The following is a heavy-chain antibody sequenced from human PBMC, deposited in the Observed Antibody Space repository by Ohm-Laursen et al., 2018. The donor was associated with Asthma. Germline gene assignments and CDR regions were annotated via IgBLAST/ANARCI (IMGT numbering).Heavy chain of an antibody. V-gene: IGHV1-69*10. CDR1: GGTFSSYA. J-gene: IGHJ4*02. CDR2: IIPIFDIP. Sequence: SVKVSCKASGGTFSSYAINWVRQAPGQGLEWVGAIIPIFDIPNYAEKFQGRVTITADKSTSTAYMELSSLRSEDTAVYYCARDHSSGYSFSFDYWGQGAPVTVSS. CDR3: ARDHSSGYSFSFDY. D-gene: IGHD3-22*01.